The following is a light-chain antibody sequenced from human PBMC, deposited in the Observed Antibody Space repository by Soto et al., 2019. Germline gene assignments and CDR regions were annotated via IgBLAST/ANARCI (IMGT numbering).Light chain of an antibody. CDR2: DAS. V-gene: IGKV3-11*01. Sequence: IAFSQSPATLSSSPGERATLSFCAIQSVSSSRRAWYQQKPGPAPRLIISDASNRATGIPARFSGSGSGTDFTLTISSLEPEDFAVYYCHQRQYWTPITFGQGTRLEIK. CDR3: HQRQYWTPIT. J-gene: IGKJ5*01. CDR1: QSVSSSR.